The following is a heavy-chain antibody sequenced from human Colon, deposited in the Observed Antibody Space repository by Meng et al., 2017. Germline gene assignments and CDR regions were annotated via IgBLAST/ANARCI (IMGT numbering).Heavy chain of an antibody. CDR2: MNPDSGDT. CDR3: ARGGYYYDSSGFRAALDY. J-gene: IGHJ4*02. Sequence: QVQLVQSGAEMKKPGASVKFSCKASGYTFTTYDINWVRQATGQGLEWMGWMNPDSGDTGYAQKFQGRLTMTRDTSISAAYMELTSLRSEDTAVYYCARGGYYYDSSGFRAALDYWGQGALVTVSS. CDR1: GYTFTTYD. D-gene: IGHD3-22*01. V-gene: IGHV1-8*01.